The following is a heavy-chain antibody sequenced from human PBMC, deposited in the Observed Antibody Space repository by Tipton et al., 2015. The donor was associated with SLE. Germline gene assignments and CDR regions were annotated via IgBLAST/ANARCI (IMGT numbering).Heavy chain of an antibody. CDR1: GFTFSRHW. V-gene: IGHV3-7*01. CDR3: ARIPRISRPYYMDV. Sequence: SLRLSCAASGFTFSRHWMSWVRQPLGQGLEWVANIHEDGGEKYYVDSVKGRFTISRDNADNSLYLQMNSLRADDTAVYYCARIPRISRPYYMDVWGKGTTVTVSS. J-gene: IGHJ6*03. D-gene: IGHD2/OR15-2a*01. CDR2: IHEDGGEK.